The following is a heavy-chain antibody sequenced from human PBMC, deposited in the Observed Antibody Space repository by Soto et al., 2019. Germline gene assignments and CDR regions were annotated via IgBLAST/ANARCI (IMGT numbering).Heavy chain of an antibody. Sequence: GESLKISCAASGFTFSNAWMSWVRQAPGKGLEWVGRIKSKTDGGTTDYAAPVKGRFTISRDDSKNTLYLQMNSLKTEDTAVYYCTTEPILNYYDSSGYYYDYWGQGTLVTVSS. V-gene: IGHV3-15*01. CDR3: TTEPILNYYDSSGYYYDY. CDR2: IKSKTDGGTT. D-gene: IGHD3-22*01. J-gene: IGHJ4*02. CDR1: GFTFSNAW.